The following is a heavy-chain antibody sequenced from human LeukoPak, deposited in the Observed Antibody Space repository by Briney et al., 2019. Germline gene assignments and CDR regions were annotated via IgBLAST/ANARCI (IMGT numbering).Heavy chain of an antibody. CDR3: ARFPLHYGSGSYSFDY. D-gene: IGHD3-10*01. CDR2: IIPIFGTA. CDR1: GGTFSSYA. V-gene: IGHV1-69*13. J-gene: IGHJ4*02. Sequence: GASVKVSCKASGGTFSSYAISWVRQAPGQGLEWMGGIIPIFGTANYAQKFQGRVTITADESTSTAYMELSSLRSEDTAVYYCARFPLHYGSGSYSFDYWGQGTLVTVSS.